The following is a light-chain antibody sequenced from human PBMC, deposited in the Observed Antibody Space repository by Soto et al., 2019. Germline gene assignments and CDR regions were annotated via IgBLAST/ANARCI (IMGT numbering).Light chain of an antibody. CDR3: QQYDKYAWT. Sequence: DIQMTQSPSTLSASVGDRVTITCRASQSISSWLAWYQQKPGKAPKLLIYDASSLEGGVPSRFSGSGSGTEFTLTISSLQPDDFATYYCQQYDKYAWTFGQGTKVDIK. J-gene: IGKJ1*01. V-gene: IGKV1-5*01. CDR2: DAS. CDR1: QSISSW.